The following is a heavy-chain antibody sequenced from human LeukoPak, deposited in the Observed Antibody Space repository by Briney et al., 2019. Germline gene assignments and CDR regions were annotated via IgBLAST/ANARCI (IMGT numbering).Heavy chain of an antibody. V-gene: IGHV3-15*01. Sequence: GGSLRLSCAASGFTFSNAWMSWVRQAPGKGLEWVGRIKSKTDGGRTDYAAPVKGRFTISRDDSKNTLYLQMNSLKTEDTAVYYCTTDRYCSGGSCYSGYYFDYWGQGTLVTVSS. J-gene: IGHJ4*02. D-gene: IGHD2-15*01. CDR3: TTDRYCSGGSCYSGYYFDY. CDR2: IKSKTDGGRT. CDR1: GFTFSNAW.